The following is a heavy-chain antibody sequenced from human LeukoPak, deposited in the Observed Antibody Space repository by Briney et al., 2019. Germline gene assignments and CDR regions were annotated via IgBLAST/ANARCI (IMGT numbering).Heavy chain of an antibody. Sequence: YPSQTLSLTCTVSGGSISSGDYYWSWIRQPPGKGLEWIGYIYYSGSTYYNPSLKSRVTISEDTSTNQFSLNLHSVTAADTAVYYCARVRQDVVPEEPGDYREPSAFFDYWGQGTLVTVSS. CDR2: IYYSGST. CDR3: ARVRQDVVPEEPGDYREPSAFFDY. CDR1: GGSISSGDYY. V-gene: IGHV4-30-4*01. J-gene: IGHJ4*02. D-gene: IGHD4-11*01.